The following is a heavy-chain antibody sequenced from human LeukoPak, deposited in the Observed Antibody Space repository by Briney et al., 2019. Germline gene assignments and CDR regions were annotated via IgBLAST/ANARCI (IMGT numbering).Heavy chain of an antibody. J-gene: IGHJ4*02. Sequence: ASVKVSCKASGYTFTTYAMHWVRQAPGQRLEWMGWINAGNGNTKYPQKFQGRVTITRDTSASTAYMELSSLRSEDTAVYYCARGSCSGGSCYCDYWGQGTLVTVSS. V-gene: IGHV1-3*01. CDR3: ARGSCSGGSCYCDY. CDR1: GYTFTTYA. D-gene: IGHD2-15*01. CDR2: INAGNGNT.